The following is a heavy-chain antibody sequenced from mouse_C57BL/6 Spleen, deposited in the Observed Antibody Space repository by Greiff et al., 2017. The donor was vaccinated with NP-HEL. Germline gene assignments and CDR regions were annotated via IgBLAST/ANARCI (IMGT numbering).Heavy chain of an antibody. J-gene: IGHJ2*01. CDR1: GYTFTDYN. CDR2: INPNNGGT. V-gene: IGHV1-22*01. Sequence: EVQLQQSGPELVKPGASVKMSCKASGYTFTDYNMHWVKQSHGKSLEWIGYINPNNGGTSYNQKFKGKATLTVNKSSSTAYMELRSLTSEDSAVYYCARRGIPPQKYGNYYFDYWGQGTTLTVSS. D-gene: IGHD2-1*01. CDR3: ARRGIPPQKYGNYYFDY.